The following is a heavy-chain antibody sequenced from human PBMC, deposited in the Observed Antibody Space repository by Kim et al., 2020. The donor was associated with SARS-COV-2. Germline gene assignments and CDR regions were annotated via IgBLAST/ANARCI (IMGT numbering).Heavy chain of an antibody. J-gene: IGHJ5*02. Sequence: NYAQKFQGRVTITADESTSTAYMELSSLRSEDTAVYYCASAGYYSNWFDPWGQGTLVTVSS. CDR3: ASAGYYSNWFDP. V-gene: IGHV1-69*01. D-gene: IGHD3-9*01.